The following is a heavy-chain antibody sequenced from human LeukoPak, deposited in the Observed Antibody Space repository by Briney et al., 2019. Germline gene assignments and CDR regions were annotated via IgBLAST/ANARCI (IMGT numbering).Heavy chain of an antibody. CDR1: GGSISSGDYY. CDR3: ARDTMTTVIPYYYYGMDV. CDR2: IYYSGST. V-gene: IGHV4-30-4*01. Sequence: PSETLSLTCTVSGGSISSGDYYWSWIRQPPGKGLEWIGYIYYSGSTYYNPSLKSRVTISVDTSKNQFSLKLSSVTAADTAVYYCARDTMTTVIPYYYYGMDVWGQGTTVTVSS. D-gene: IGHD4-17*01. J-gene: IGHJ6*02.